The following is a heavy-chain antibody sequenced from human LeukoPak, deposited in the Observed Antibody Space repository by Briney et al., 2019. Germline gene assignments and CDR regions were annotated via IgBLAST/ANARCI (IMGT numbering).Heavy chain of an antibody. J-gene: IGHJ6*02. D-gene: IGHD3-3*01. CDR1: GFTFSSYS. V-gene: IGHV3-21*01. CDR2: ISSSSSYI. CDR3: AVSGYSLNYYGMDV. Sequence: GSLRLSCAASGFTFSSYSMNWVRQAPGKGLEWVPSISSSSSYIYYADSVKGRFTISRDNAKNSLYLQMNSLRAEDTAVYYCAVSGYSLNYYGMDVWGQGTTVTVSS.